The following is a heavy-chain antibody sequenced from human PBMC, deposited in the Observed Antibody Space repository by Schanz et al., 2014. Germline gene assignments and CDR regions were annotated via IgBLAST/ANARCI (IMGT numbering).Heavy chain of an antibody. CDR1: GFTFSSYA. Sequence: QVQLVESGGGVVQPGRSLRLSCAASGFTFSSYAMHWVRQAPGKGLEWVALISNDGSIKYYADSVEGRFTISRDNSRITLYLQVNSLRTEDTAVYYCASASGYSDYGTYFDFWGQGTLVTVSS. D-gene: IGHD5-12*01. CDR2: ISNDGSIK. V-gene: IGHV3-30-3*01. J-gene: IGHJ4*02. CDR3: ASASGYSDYGTYFDF.